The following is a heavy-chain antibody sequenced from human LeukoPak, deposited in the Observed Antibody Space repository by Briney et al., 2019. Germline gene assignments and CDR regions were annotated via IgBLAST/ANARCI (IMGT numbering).Heavy chain of an antibody. CDR1: GFTFSSYS. Sequence: GGSLRLSCAASGFTFSSYSMNWVRQAPGKGLEWVSSISSSSSDIYYADSVKGRFTISRDNAKNSLYLQMNSLRAEDTAVYYCAVMVRGANYDYWGQGTLVTVSS. V-gene: IGHV3-21*01. D-gene: IGHD3-10*01. J-gene: IGHJ4*02. CDR2: ISSSSSDI. CDR3: AVMVRGANYDY.